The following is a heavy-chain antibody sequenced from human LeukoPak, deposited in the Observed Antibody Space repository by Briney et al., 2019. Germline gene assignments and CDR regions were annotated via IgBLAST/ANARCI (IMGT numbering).Heavy chain of an antibody. V-gene: IGHV3-21*01. J-gene: IGHJ4*02. CDR3: APYGGLDY. Sequence: GGSLRLSCAASGLTFSSHSMNWVRQAPRKGLEWVSSIDSRSGYTFYADSVKGRFTISRDNAKNSLFRQMNSLSAEDTAVYYCAPYGGLDYWGKGTLVTVSS. CDR1: GLTFSSHS. D-gene: IGHD3-10*01. CDR2: IDSRSGYT.